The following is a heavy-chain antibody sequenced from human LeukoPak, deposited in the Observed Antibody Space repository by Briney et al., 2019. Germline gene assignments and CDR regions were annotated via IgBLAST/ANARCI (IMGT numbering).Heavy chain of an antibody. CDR3: ARDLHERVVAAMY. CDR1: GYTFTGYY. CDR2: INPNSGGT. D-gene: IGHD2-15*01. J-gene: IGHJ4*02. V-gene: IGHV1-2*02. Sequence: AAVKVSCKASGYTFTGYYMHWVRQAPGQGLEPMGSINPNSGGTNYAQKFQGRVTMTRDTSISTAYMELSRLRSDDTAVYYCARDLHERVVAAMYWGQGTLVTVSS.